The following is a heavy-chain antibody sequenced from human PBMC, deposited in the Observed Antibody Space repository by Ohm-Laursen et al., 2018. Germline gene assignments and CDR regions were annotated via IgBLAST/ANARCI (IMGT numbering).Heavy chain of an antibody. Sequence: SETLSLTCTVSGGSISSYYWSWIRQPPGKGLEWIGYIYYSGSTNYNPSLKSRVTISVDTSKNQFSLKLISVTAVDTADYFCARWGTRCRHSSGSDYFDYWGQGTLVTVSS. V-gene: IGHV4-59*01. CDR1: GGSISSYY. D-gene: IGHD6-19*01. CDR2: IYYSGST. J-gene: IGHJ4*01. CDR3: ARWGTRCRHSSGSDYFDY.